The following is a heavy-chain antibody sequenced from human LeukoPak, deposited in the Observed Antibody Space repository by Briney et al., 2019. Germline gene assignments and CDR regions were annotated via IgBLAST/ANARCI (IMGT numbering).Heavy chain of an antibody. V-gene: IGHV3-30*03. CDR1: GFTFSSYG. Sequence: GGSLRLSCAASGFTFSSYGMHWVRQAPGKGLEWVAVISYDGSNKYYADSVKGRFTISRDNSKNTLYLQMNSLRAEDTAVYYCARASSPTYYYDSSGYSPWGQGTLVTVSS. CDR3: ARASSPTYYYDSSGYSP. D-gene: IGHD3-22*01. J-gene: IGHJ5*02. CDR2: ISYDGSNK.